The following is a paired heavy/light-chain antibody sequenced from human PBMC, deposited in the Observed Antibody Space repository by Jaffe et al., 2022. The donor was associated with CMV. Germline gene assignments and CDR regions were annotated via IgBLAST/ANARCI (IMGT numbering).Heavy chain of an antibody. V-gene: IGHV3-30*18. CDR1: RFTFSSYG. CDR3: AKDRSRAVGYSDSSGYSSFDY. Sequence: QVQLVESGGGVVQPGRSLRLSCAASRFTFSSYGMHWVRQAPGKGLEWVAVISYDETNKYYADSVKGRFTISRDNSKNTLYLQMNSLRAEDTAVYYCAKDRSRAVGYSDSSGYSSFDYWGQGTLVTVSS. D-gene: IGHD3-22*01. CDR2: ISYDETNK. J-gene: IGHJ4*02.
Light chain of an antibody. Sequence: DIQMTQSPSSLSASVGDRVTITCRASQSISSYLNWYQQKPERAPKLLIFAASSLQSGVPSRFSGSGSGTDFTLTISSLQPEDFATYYCQQSYSSPETFGQGTKVEI. CDR3: QQSYSSPET. V-gene: IGKV1-39*01. CDR2: AAS. CDR1: QSISSY. J-gene: IGKJ1*01.